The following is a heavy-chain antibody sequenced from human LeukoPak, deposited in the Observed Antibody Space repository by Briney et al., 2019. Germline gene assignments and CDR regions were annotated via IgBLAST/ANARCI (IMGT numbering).Heavy chain of an antibody. CDR3: VRENIVVTRWFDP. D-gene: IGHD5-12*01. CDR2: VNSNTGAT. Sequence: ASVKVSCKASGYTFTDHFLHWVRQAPGQGLEWMGWVNSNTGATQYAQKFQGRVTMTRDTSITTSYMDLSRLTSDDTAVYFCVRENIVVTRWFDPWGQGTLVTVSS. V-gene: IGHV1-2*02. J-gene: IGHJ5*02. CDR1: GYTFTDHF.